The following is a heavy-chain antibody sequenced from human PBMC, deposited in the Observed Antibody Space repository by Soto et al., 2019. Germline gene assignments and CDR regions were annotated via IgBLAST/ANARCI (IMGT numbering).Heavy chain of an antibody. J-gene: IGHJ4*02. V-gene: IGHV4-39*02. CDR3: APVGIGTTTVDY. CDR1: SHSIASSTSY. Sequence: SDTLSLTCLICSHSIASSTSYWSWISQPPGKGLEWIGSIYYSGATYYNPSLRSRITISMDRSKNHFSLKLTSVTAADTAIYYCAPVGIGTTTVDYWGQGTLVTVSS. D-gene: IGHD5-12*01. CDR2: IYYSGAT.